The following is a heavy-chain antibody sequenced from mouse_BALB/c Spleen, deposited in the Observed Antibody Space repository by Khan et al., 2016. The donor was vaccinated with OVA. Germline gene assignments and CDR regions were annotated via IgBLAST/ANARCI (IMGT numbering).Heavy chain of an antibody. CDR1: GYSFTDYT. J-gene: IGHJ2*01. V-gene: IGHV1-18*01. CDR2: INPYNGDT. CDR3: VRGGSLY. Sequence: VRLQQSGPELVKPGASMKISCKASGYSFTDYTMNWVMQSHGKILEWIGLINPYNGDTKYNQKFKDKATITVDRSSSTAYMKLLSLTSEDSAIYYCVRGGSLYWGQGTTLAVST. D-gene: IGHD3-1*01.